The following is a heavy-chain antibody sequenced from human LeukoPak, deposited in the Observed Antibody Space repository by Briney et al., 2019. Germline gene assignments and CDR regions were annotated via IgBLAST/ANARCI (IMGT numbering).Heavy chain of an antibody. Sequence: SETLSLTCTVSGGSISSYYWSWIRQPAGKGLEWIGRIYTSGSTNYNPSLKSRVTMSVDTSKNQFSLKLSSVTAADTAVYYCARVHGSGSLYYFDYWGQGTLVTVSS. CDR2: IYTSGST. D-gene: IGHD3-10*01. CDR1: GGSISSYY. CDR3: ARVHGSGSLYYFDY. V-gene: IGHV4-4*07. J-gene: IGHJ4*02.